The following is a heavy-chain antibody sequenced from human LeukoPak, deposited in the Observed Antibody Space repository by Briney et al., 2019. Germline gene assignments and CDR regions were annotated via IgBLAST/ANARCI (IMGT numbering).Heavy chain of an antibody. CDR3: ARQAARGIYYYYYMDV. CDR1: GYSFTSYW. CDR2: IYPDDSDT. D-gene: IGHD6-6*01. Sequence: GESLKISCKGSGYSFTSYWIGWVRQMPGKGLEWMGIIYPDDSDTRYSPSFQGQVTISADKSISTAYLQWSSLKASDTAMYYCARQAARGIYYYYYMDVWGKGTTVTVSS. J-gene: IGHJ6*03. V-gene: IGHV5-51*01.